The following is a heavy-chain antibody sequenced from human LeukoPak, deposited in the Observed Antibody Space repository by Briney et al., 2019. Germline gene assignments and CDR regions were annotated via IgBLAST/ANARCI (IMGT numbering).Heavy chain of an antibody. CDR1: DGSLSRGGFY. J-gene: IGHJ6*01. CDR3: ARDRLEGDPFRKYYYGMDV. D-gene: IGHD2-21*02. V-gene: IGHV4-31*03. Sequence: SQTLSLTCSVSDGSLSRGGFYWRWIRQHPGRGLEWIGNIYYSGTTYHNPSLKSRVTLSFNTFKSQFSLKLSSVTAADTAVYYCARDRLEGDPFRKYYYGMDVWGNGITVIVAS. CDR2: IYYSGTT.